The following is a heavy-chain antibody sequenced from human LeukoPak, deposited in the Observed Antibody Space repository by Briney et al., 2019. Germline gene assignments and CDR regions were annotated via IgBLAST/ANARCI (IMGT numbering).Heavy chain of an antibody. J-gene: IGHJ4*02. V-gene: IGHV1-69*04. CDR1: GGTFSSYA. Sequence: SVKVSCKASGGTFSSYAISWVRQAPGQGLEWMRRIIPILGIANYAQKFQGRVTITADKSTSTAYMELSSLRSEDTAVYYCARMAKGGYYDSSGDYSYYFDYWGQGTLVTVSS. CDR2: IIPILGIA. D-gene: IGHD3-22*01. CDR3: ARMAKGGYYDSSGDYSYYFDY.